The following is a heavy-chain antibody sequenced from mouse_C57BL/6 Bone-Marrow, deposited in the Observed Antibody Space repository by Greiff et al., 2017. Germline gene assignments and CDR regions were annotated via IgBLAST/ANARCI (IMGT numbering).Heavy chain of an antibody. D-gene: IGHD2-5*01. CDR3: ARTAYYSNYDAMDY. CDR2: IDPSDSYT. CDR1: GYTFTSYW. V-gene: IGHV1-69*01. Sequence: QVQLQQSGAELVMPGASVKLPCKASGYTFTSYWMHWVKQRPGQGLEWIGEIDPSDSYTNYNQKFKGKSTLTVDKSSSTAYMQLSSLTSEDSAVYYCARTAYYSNYDAMDYWGQGTSVTVSS. J-gene: IGHJ4*01.